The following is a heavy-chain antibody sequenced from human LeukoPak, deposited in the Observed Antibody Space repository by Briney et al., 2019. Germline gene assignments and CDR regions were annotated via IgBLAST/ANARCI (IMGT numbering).Heavy chain of an antibody. V-gene: IGHV3-30*18. CDR1: GFTFSSYG. J-gene: IGHJ5*02. CDR3: AKGPVWAKYDFWSGIYDYNWFDP. Sequence: HPGGSLRLSCAASGFTFSSYGMHWVRQAPGKGLEWVAVISYDGSNKYYADSVKGRFTISRDNSKNTLYLQMNSLRAEDTAVYYCAKGPVWAKYDFWSGIYDYNWFDPWGQGTLVTVSS. D-gene: IGHD3-3*01. CDR2: ISYDGSNK.